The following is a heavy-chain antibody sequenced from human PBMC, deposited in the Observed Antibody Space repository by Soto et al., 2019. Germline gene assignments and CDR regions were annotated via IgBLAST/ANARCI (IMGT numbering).Heavy chain of an antibody. Sequence: QVQLQESGPGLVKPSETLSLTCTVSGGSVSSGSYYWSWIRQPPGKGLEWIGYIYYSGSTNYNPSRKRRVTIPVDTSKNQFSLKLSSVTAADTAVYYCATSRRGTTVTTFFWFDPWGQGTLVTVSS. J-gene: IGHJ5*02. CDR1: GGSVSSGSYY. CDR3: ATSRRGTTVTTFFWFDP. CDR2: IYYSGST. V-gene: IGHV4-61*01. D-gene: IGHD4-4*01.